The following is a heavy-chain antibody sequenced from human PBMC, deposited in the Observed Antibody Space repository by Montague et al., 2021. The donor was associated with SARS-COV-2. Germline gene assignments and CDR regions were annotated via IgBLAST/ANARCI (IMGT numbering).Heavy chain of an antibody. CDR2: N. Sequence: NKYAEYLKSRITIDPDTSKHQFSLHLNSVPPEDTALYYCARITVGSKYYFDFWGQGTLVTVSS. V-gene: IGHV6-1*01. CDR3: ARITVGSKYYFDF. D-gene: IGHD4-11*01. J-gene: IGHJ4*02.